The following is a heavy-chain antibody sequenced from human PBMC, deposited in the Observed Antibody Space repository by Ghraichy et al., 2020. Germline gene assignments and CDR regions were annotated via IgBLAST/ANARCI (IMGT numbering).Heavy chain of an antibody. J-gene: IGHJ4*02. CDR2: INHSGFT. D-gene: IGHD1-14*01. CDR3: VRHRAEEGEKYYFDY. CDR1: GGSFSGYY. Sequence: SETLSLTCAVYGGSFSGYYWSWIRQPPGKGLEWIGEINHSGFTNYNPSLKSRVTISVDTSKNQFSLKLSSVTAADTAVYYCVRHRAEEGEKYYFDYWGQGTLVTVSS. V-gene: IGHV4-34*01.